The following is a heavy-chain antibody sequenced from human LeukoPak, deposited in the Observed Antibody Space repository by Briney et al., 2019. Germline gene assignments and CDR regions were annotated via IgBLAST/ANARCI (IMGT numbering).Heavy chain of an antibody. D-gene: IGHD6-19*01. J-gene: IGHJ6*03. Sequence: GGSLRLSCAASGFTFSSNYMSWVRQAPGKGLEWVSLIYSGGSTYYPDSVKGRFTISRDNSKNTLYLHMNSLRAEDTAVYYCARANSGWSAGYYYYMDVWGKGTTVTISS. CDR3: ARANSGWSAGYYYYMDV. V-gene: IGHV3-66*01. CDR2: IYSGGST. CDR1: GFTFSSNY.